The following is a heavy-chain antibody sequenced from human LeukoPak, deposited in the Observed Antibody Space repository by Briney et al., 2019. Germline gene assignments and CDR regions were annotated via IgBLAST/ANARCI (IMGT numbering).Heavy chain of an antibody. CDR3: AKDPWLGGSMIVVVNNVFDY. CDR2: ISGSGGST. Sequence: NPGGSLRLSCAASGFTFSSYAMSWVRQAPGKGLEWVSAISGSGGSTYYADSVKGRFTISRDSSKNTLYLQMNSLRAEDTAVYYCAKDPWLGGSMIVVVNNVFDYWGQGTLVTVSS. D-gene: IGHD3-22*01. J-gene: IGHJ4*02. V-gene: IGHV3-23*01. CDR1: GFTFSSYA.